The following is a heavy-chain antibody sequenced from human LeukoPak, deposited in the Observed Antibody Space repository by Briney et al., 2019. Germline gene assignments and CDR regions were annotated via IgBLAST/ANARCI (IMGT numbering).Heavy chain of an antibody. CDR3: ARSGGYSGYDVDY. J-gene: IGHJ4*02. D-gene: IGHD5-12*01. Sequence: SETLSLTCTVSGGSINSYYWHWIRQPPGKGLEWIGYISYSGSTNYNPSLKSRVTISIATSKNQFSLKLCSVTAADTAVYHCARSGGYSGYDVDYWGQGTLVTVSS. CDR2: ISYSGST. CDR1: GGSINSYY. V-gene: IGHV4-59*01.